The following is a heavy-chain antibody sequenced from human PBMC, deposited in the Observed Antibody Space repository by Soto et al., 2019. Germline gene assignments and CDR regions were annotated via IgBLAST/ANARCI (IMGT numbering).Heavy chain of an antibody. CDR1: GYRFTSYW. CDR2: IFPSDSDT. CDR3: ARKDKSGYFNWFDP. Sequence: LKISCRTSGYRFTSYWIAWVRQMPGKGLEWMGIIFPSDSDTRYSPSFQGQVTISADRSTSTVFLQWASLKASDTAVYFCARKDKSGYFNWFDPWGQGTLVTV. V-gene: IGHV5-51*01. J-gene: IGHJ5*02. D-gene: IGHD3-22*01.